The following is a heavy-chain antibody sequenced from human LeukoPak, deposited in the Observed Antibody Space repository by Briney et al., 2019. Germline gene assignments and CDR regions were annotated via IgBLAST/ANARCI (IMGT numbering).Heavy chain of an antibody. V-gene: IGHV1-69*01. CDR1: GGTFSSYA. CDR2: IIPIFGTA. Sequence: SVKVSCKASGGTFSSYAISWVRQAPGQGLEWMGGIIPIFGTANYAQKFQGRVTITADESTSTAYMELSSLRSEDSAVYYCARAVGAAIYFDYWGQGTLVTVSS. CDR3: ARAVGAAIYFDY. D-gene: IGHD1-26*01. J-gene: IGHJ4*02.